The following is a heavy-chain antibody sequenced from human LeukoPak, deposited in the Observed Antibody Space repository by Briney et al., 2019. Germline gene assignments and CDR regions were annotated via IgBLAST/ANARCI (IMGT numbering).Heavy chain of an antibody. D-gene: IGHD3-9*01. J-gene: IGHJ4*02. CDR3: ARSVRLRYFDWLPHDFDY. Sequence: GGSLRLSCAASGFTFSSYSMNWVRQAPGKGLEWVSSISSSSSYIYYADSVKGRVTISRDNAKNSLYLQMNSLRAEDTAVYYCARSVRLRYFDWLPHDFDYWGQGTLVTVSS. V-gene: IGHV3-21*01. CDR2: ISSSSSYI. CDR1: GFTFSSYS.